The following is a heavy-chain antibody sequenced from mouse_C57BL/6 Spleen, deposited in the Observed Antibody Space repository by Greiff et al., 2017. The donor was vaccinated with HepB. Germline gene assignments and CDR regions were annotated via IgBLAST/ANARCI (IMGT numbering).Heavy chain of an antibody. D-gene: IGHD3-3*01. V-gene: IGHV3-6*01. CDR1: GYSITSGYY. CDR3: ARDVDS. J-gene: IGHJ3*01. CDR2: ISYDGSN. Sequence: EVQLQQSGPGLVKPSQSLSLTCSVTGYSITSGYYWNWIRQFPGNKLEWMGYISYDGSNNYNPSLKNRISITRDTSKNQFFLKLNSVTTEDTATYDCARDVDSWGQGTLVTVSA.